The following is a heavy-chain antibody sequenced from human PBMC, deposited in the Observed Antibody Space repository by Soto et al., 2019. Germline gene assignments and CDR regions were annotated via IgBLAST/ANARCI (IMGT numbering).Heavy chain of an antibody. CDR2: ISSSSSYI. CDR3: ARDVPRGIFGVVIMGDAFDI. D-gene: IGHD3-3*01. J-gene: IGHJ3*02. CDR1: GFTFSSYS. Sequence: GGSLRLSCAASGFTFSSYSMNWVRQAPGKGLEWVSSISSSSSYIYYADSVKGRFTISRDNAKNSLYLQMNSLRAEDTAVYYCARDVPRGIFGVVIMGDAFDIWGQGTMVTVSS. V-gene: IGHV3-21*01.